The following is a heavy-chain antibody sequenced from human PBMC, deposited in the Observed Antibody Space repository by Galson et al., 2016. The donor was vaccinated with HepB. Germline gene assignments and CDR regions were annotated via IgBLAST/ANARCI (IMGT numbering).Heavy chain of an antibody. CDR3: ARVDGFGEPLYFDY. CDR1: GFIFSSYG. V-gene: IGHV3-30*19. D-gene: IGHD3-10*01. J-gene: IGHJ4*02. Sequence: SLRLSCAASGFIFSSYGMHWVRQAPGKGLEWVAVISYDGTNKYYADSVKGRFTISRDNSKNTLYLQMNSLRAEATAVYYCARVDGFGEPLYFDYWGQGTLVTVSS. CDR2: ISYDGTNK.